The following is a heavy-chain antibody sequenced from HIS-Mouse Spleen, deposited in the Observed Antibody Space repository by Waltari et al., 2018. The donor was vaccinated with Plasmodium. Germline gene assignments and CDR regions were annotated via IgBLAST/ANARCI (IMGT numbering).Heavy chain of an antibody. CDR2: INHSGST. CDR3: ARGLRGHYWYFDL. Sequence: QVPLQQWGAGLLKPSETLSLTCAVYGGSFSGYYWSWIRQPPGKGLEWIGEINHSGSTNYNPSLKSRVTISVDTSKNQFSLKLSSVTAADTAVYYCARGLRGHYWYFDLWGRGTLVTVSS. CDR1: GGSFSGYY. V-gene: IGHV4-34*01. D-gene: IGHD3-10*01. J-gene: IGHJ2*01.